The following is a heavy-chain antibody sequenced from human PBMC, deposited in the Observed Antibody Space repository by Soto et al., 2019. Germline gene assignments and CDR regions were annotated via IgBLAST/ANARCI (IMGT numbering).Heavy chain of an antibody. CDR1: GGSISRGVFY. CDR3: ARMTLDDYFDY. D-gene: IGHD2-21*02. J-gene: IGHJ4*02. CDR2: IYYSGST. V-gene: IGHV4-61*08. Sequence: ASGTLSLTCTVSGGSISRGVFYWGWFRQPPGKGLEWIGYIYYSGSTNYNPSLKSRVTISVDTSKNQFSLKLSSVTAADTAVYYCARMTLDDYFDYWGQGTLATV.